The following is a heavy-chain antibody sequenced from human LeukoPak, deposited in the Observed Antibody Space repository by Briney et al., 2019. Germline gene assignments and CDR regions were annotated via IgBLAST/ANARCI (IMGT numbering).Heavy chain of an antibody. V-gene: IGHV3-48*03. Sequence: PGGSLRLSCAASGFTFSSFGMRWVRQAPGKGLEWIAYLSSSGSAFSYADSVEGRFTIARDNAKNSVYLEMNSLRADDTAVYYCARSARLMKGVVEVTALDDWGQGTLVTVSS. CDR3: ARSARLMKGVVEVTALDD. CDR2: LSSSGSAF. J-gene: IGHJ4*02. CDR1: GFTFSSFG. D-gene: IGHD3-3*01.